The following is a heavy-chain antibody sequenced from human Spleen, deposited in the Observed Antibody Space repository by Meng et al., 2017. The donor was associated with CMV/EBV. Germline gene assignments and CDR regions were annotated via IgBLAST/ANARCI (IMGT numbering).Heavy chain of an antibody. J-gene: IGHJ4*02. CDR2: IYYSGST. D-gene: IGHD6-6*01. CDR3: AYYSSSGFEIDY. CDR1: GGSISSSSYY. V-gene: IGHV4-39*07. Sequence: GSLRLSCTVSGGSISSSSYYWGWIRQPPGKGLEWIGSIYYSGSTYYNPSLKSRVTISVDTSKNQFSLKLSTVTAADTAVYYCAYYSSSGFEIDYWGQGTLVTVPS.